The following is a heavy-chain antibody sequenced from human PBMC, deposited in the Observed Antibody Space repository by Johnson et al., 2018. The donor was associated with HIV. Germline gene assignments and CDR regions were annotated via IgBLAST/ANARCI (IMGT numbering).Heavy chain of an antibody. J-gene: IGHJ3*01. V-gene: IGHV3-15*01. Sequence: VHLVESGGGLVKPGGSLRLSCAASGFTFSNAWMSWVRQAPGKGLEWVGRIKSKTDGGTTDYAAPVKGRFTISRDDSKNTLYLQMNSLKTEDTAVYYCSTDVTDTVTTYYNAFDVWGQGTMVTVSS. CDR2: IKSKTDGGTT. D-gene: IGHD4-11*01. CDR3: STDVTDTVTTYYNAFDV. CDR1: GFTFSNAW.